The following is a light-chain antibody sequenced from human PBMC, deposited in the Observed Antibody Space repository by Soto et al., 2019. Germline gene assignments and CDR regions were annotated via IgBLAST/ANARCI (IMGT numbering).Light chain of an antibody. J-gene: IGLJ3*02. V-gene: IGLV1-44*01. CDR3: AAWDDNLNGPL. CDR1: NSNIGRYS. Sequence: QSALPQPPSLSGTPGQRVTISCSGSNSNIGRYSVNWYQHVPGTAPKILIYSDDERTSGVPDRFSGSKSGTSASLAISGLQSEDEAEYYCAAWDDNLNGPLFGGGTKVTVL. CDR2: SDD.